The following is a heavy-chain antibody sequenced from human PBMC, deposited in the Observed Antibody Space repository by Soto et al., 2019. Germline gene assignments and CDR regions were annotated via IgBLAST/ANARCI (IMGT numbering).Heavy chain of an antibody. CDR1: GGSISSSNW. J-gene: IGHJ5*02. D-gene: IGHD6-13*01. CDR3: ASAARVVAAAGRMNWFDP. V-gene: IGHV4-4*02. CDR2: IYHSGST. Sequence: QVQLQQSGPGLVKPSGTLSLTCAVSGGSISSSNWWRWVRQPPGKGLEWIGEIYHSGSTNYNPSLKSRVTISVDKSKNQFSLKLSSVTAADTAVYSCASAARVVAAAGRMNWFDPWGQGTLVTVSS.